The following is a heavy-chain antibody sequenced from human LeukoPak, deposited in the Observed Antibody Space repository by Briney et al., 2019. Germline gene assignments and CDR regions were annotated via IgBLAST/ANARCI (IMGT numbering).Heavy chain of an antibody. V-gene: IGHV3-7*04. Sequence: GRSLRLSCAASGFTSSSSWMACVRQPPGQGLQWVASMNQGGSIRNHVDSVKGRFTISRDNAKNSLYLQMNSLIAEGTAVFYCVRENDWSFDYWGQGTLVTVSS. CDR2: MNQGGSIR. CDR3: VRENDWSFDY. D-gene: IGHD1-1*01. CDR1: GFTSSSSW. J-gene: IGHJ4*02.